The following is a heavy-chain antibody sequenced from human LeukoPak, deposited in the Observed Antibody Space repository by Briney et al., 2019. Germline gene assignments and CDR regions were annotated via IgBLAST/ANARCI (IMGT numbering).Heavy chain of an antibody. V-gene: IGHV3-48*03. CDR3: AELGITMIGGV. D-gene: IGHD3-10*02. CDR1: GFTFSSYA. Sequence: GGSLRLSCAASGFTFSSYAMNWVRQAPGKGLEWVSYISSSGSTIYYADSVKGRFTISRDNAKNSLYLQMNSLKAEDTAVYYCAELGITMIGGVWGKGTTVTISS. J-gene: IGHJ6*04. CDR2: ISSSGSTI.